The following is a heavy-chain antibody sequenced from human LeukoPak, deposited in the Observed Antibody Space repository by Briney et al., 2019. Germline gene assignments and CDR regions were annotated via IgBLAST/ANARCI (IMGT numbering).Heavy chain of an antibody. D-gene: IGHD3-3*01. CDR2: FDPENAEI. CDR1: GNTLRELP. V-gene: IGHV1-24*01. J-gene: IGHJ4*02. CDR3: ATRGSDFWSGFDY. Sequence: ASVKVSCKLSGNTLRELPIQWVRQAGGKGLEWMAGFDPENAEIVYAQKFQGRVTMTEDTSTNTAYMELTSLASDDTALYYCATRGSDFWSGFDYWGQGTQVTVSS.